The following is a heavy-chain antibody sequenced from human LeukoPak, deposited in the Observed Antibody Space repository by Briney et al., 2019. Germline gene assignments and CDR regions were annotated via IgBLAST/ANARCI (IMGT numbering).Heavy chain of an antibody. CDR2: IYSGGST. D-gene: IGHD2-2*02. CDR1: GFTVSSNY. CDR3: ATEAIPGTFDY. V-gene: IGHV3-66*01. J-gene: IGHJ4*02. Sequence: GGSLRLSCAASGFTVSSNYMSWVRQAPGKGLEWVSVIYSGGSTYYADSVKGRFTISRDNSKNTLYLQMNSLRAEDTAVYDCATEAIPGTFDYWGQGTLVTVSS.